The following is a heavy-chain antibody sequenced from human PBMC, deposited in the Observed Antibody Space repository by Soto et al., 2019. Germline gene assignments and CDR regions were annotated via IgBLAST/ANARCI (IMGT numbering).Heavy chain of an antibody. CDR1: GFTFSSYG. V-gene: IGHV3-30*18. J-gene: IGHJ4*02. D-gene: IGHD1-26*01. CDR3: AKPAYREYSGSYYGVDD. Sequence: PGGSLRLSCAASGFTFSSYGMHWVRQAAGKGLEWVAVMSNDGSNKYYADSVKGRFTISRDNSKNALYLQMNSLRAEDTAAYYCAKPAYREYSGSYYGVDDWGQGSLLTVSS. CDR2: MSNDGSNK.